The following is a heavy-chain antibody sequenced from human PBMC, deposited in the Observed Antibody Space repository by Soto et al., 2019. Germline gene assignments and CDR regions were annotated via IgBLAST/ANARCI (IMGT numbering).Heavy chain of an antibody. J-gene: IGHJ6*02. D-gene: IGHD1-7*01. CDR2: IYYSGST. CDR3: ARDLVTGTTGGMDV. CDR1: GGSISSGGYY. Sequence: SETLSLTCTVSGGSISSGGYYWSWIRQHPGKGLEWIGYIYYSGSTYYNTSLKSRVTISVDTSKNQFSLKLSSVTAADTAVYYCARDLVTGTTGGMDVWGQGTTVTVSS. V-gene: IGHV4-31*03.